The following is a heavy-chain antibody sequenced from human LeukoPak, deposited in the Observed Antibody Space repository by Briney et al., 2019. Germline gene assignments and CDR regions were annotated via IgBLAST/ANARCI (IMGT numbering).Heavy chain of an antibody. CDR2: IYYSGST. Sequence: SETLSLTCTVSGGSISSGGYYWSWIRQHPGKGLGWIGYIYYSGSTYYNPSLKSRVTISVDTSKNQFSLKLSSVTAADTAVYYCARDMILGGIAAYYFDYWGQGTLVTVSS. D-gene: IGHD6-13*01. CDR1: GGSISSGGYY. J-gene: IGHJ4*02. CDR3: ARDMILGGIAAYYFDY. V-gene: IGHV4-31*03.